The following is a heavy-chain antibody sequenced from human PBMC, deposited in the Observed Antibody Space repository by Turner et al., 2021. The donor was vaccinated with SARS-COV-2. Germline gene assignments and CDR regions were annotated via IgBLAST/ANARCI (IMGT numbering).Heavy chain of an antibody. V-gene: IGHV3-30-3*01. Sequence: QVQLVESGGGVVPPGGSLRLACAASGFSFSNYAMHWVRQAPGKGLEWVAIISYDGSNKYYADSVKGRFTISRDNSKNTLYLQMNSLRAEDTAVYYCARGFSGNYYYFDYWGQGTLVTVSS. CDR3: ARGFSGNYYYFDY. CDR1: GFSFSNYA. CDR2: ISYDGSNK. J-gene: IGHJ4*02. D-gene: IGHD1-26*01.